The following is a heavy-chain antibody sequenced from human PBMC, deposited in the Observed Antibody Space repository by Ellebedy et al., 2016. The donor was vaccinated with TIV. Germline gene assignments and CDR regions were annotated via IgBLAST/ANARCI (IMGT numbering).Heavy chain of an antibody. Sequence: AASVKVSCKASGYTLMSYGICWVRQAPGQGLEWMGWVSPYDGNTNYAQKFQSRVTMTIDTSPSTGYMELRSLRSDDPAVYYCARGFRYGSGRWPLDHWGQGTLVTVSS. CDR2: VSPYDGNT. D-gene: IGHD4-23*01. CDR1: GYTLMSYG. CDR3: ARGFRYGSGRWPLDH. J-gene: IGHJ4*02. V-gene: IGHV1-18*01.